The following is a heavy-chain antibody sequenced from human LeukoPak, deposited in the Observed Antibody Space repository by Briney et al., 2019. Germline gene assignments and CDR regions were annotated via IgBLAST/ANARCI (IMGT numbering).Heavy chain of an antibody. CDR3: ARAATVTDNWFDP. J-gene: IGHJ5*02. CDR1: GYNFTSYW. Sequence: GESLKISCKGSGYNFTSYWIAWVRQMPGRGLEWMGIIYPGDSDTRYSPSFQGQVTISADKSISTAYLQWSSLKASDTAMYFCARAATVTDNWFDPWGQGTLVTVSS. V-gene: IGHV5-51*01. CDR2: IYPGDSDT. D-gene: IGHD4-17*01.